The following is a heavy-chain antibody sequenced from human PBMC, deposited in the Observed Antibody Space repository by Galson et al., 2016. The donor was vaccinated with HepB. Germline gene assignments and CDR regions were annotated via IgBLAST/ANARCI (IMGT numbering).Heavy chain of an antibody. J-gene: IGHJ4*02. CDR3: ARDLGVHAGNY. CDR1: GFTFSSFS. D-gene: IGHD3-16*01. V-gene: IGHV3-48*01. CDR2: ISSSGDAV. Sequence: SLRLSCAPSGFTFSSFSMHWVRQAPGKGLEWLSYISSSGDAVYYADSVRGRFTISRGNAKNSPFLQMNSLRVEDTAVYYCARDLGVHAGNYCGQGTLVSVSS.